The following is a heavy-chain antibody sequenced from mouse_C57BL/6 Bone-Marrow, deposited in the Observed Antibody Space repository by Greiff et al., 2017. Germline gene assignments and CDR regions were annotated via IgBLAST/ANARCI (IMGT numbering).Heavy chain of an antibody. Sequence: EVHLVEPGGGLVKPGGSLKLSCAASGFTFSDYGMHWVRQAPEQGLEWVAYISSGSSTTYYADTLKGRFTISRDKAKNTMYLQMTSLRSEDTAMYYCARARELVLFAFWGKGTMVTVSA. CDR2: ISSGSSTT. J-gene: IGHJ3*01. CDR3: ARARELVLFAF. D-gene: IGHD6-2*01. CDR1: GFTFSDYG. V-gene: IGHV5-17*01.